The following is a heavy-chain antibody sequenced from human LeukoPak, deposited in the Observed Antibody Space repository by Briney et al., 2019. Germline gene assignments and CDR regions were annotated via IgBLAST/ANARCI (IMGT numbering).Heavy chain of an antibody. CDR1: GFVFVHSW. CDR3: VRDRGYSTFDY. Sequence: GGSLRLSCEASGFVFVHSWMSWVRQAPGKGLEWVANINLDGSEINYLDSLTGRLTISRDNAKDSLYLQMNGLRAEDTAAYFCVRDRGYSTFDYWGQGTLVTVSS. CDR2: INLDGSEI. D-gene: IGHD3-22*01. J-gene: IGHJ4*02. V-gene: IGHV3-7*03.